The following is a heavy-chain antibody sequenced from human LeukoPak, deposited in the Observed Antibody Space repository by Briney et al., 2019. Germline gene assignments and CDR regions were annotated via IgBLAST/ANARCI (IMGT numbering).Heavy chain of an antibody. CDR2: IIPILGIA. D-gene: IGHD5-18*01. CDR3: AGEIYPAMVTYYYGMDV. V-gene: IGHV1-69*04. J-gene: IGHJ6*02. Sequence: ASVKVSCKASGGTFSSYAISWVQQAPGQGLEWMGRIIPILGIANYAQKFQGRVTITADKSTSTAYMELSSLRSEDTAVYYCAGEIYPAMVTYYYGMDVWGQGTTVTVSS. CDR1: GGTFSSYA.